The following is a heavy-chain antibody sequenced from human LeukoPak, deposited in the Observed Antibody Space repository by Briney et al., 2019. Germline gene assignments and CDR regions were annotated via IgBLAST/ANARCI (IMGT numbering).Heavy chain of an antibody. V-gene: IGHV3-30*18. J-gene: IGHJ4*02. CDR2: ISNDGSKK. CDR1: GFIFSSYG. CDR3: AKDRYSYAFEYSDS. D-gene: IGHD5-18*01. Sequence: GGSLRLSCAASGFIFSSYGMHWVRQAPGKGLEWVAVISNDGSKKYYADSVKGRFTISRDNSKNTLSLQVSSLRAEDTAVYYCAKDRYSYAFEYSDSWGQGTLVTVSS.